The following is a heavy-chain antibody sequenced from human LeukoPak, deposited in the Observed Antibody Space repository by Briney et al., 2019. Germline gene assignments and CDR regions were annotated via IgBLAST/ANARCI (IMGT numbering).Heavy chain of an antibody. V-gene: IGHV5-51*01. CDR1: GYSFTTYW. Sequence: GESLKISCKASGYSFTTYWIVWVRQKPGKGLEWMGIIYPGDSDTRYSPSFQGQVTISADKSISTAYLQWSSLKASDTAMYYCASARSSTSYDAFDIWGQGTMVTVSS. CDR3: ASARSSTSYDAFDI. J-gene: IGHJ3*02. CDR2: IYPGDSDT. D-gene: IGHD2-2*01.